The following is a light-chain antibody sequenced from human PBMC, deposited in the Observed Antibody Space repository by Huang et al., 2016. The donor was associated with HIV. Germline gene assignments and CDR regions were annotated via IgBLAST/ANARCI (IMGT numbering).Light chain of an antibody. CDR2: DDS. Sequence: AIQLTQSPSSLSASVGDRVTIPCRASRGISSGLAWYQQKPGKAPKLLIFDDSSLESGVPSRFSGSGSGTDFTLTISSLQPEDFATYYCQQFNNYLTFGQGTRLEIQ. J-gene: IGKJ5*01. V-gene: IGKV1D-13*01. CDR3: QQFNNYLT. CDR1: RGISSG.